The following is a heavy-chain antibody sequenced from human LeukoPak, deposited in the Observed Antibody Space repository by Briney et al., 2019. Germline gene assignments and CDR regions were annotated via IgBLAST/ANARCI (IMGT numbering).Heavy chain of an antibody. CDR3: AKDLRGYSYGSDY. CDR2: ISGSGGST. V-gene: IGHV3-23*01. J-gene: IGHJ4*02. Sequence: AGGSLRLSCAASGFTFSSYAMSWVRQAPGKGLEWVSAISGSGGSTYYADSVKGRFTISRDNSKNTLYLQMNSLRAEDTAVYYCAKDLRGYSYGSDYWGQGTLVTVSS. CDR1: GFTFSSYA. D-gene: IGHD5-18*01.